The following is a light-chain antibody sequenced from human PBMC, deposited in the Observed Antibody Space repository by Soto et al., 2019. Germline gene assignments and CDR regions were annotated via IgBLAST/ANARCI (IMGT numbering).Light chain of an antibody. Sequence: AIQLTQSPSSLSASVGDRVTITCRASQDINNALAWYQRKPGKAPKVLIYGAFTLESGVPSRFSGSRSGTDFTLTISSLQPEDFASYYSQQHMSYPRTFGQGTNLEIK. V-gene: IGKV1-13*02. CDR1: QDINNA. J-gene: IGKJ2*01. CDR2: GAF. CDR3: QQHMSYPRT.